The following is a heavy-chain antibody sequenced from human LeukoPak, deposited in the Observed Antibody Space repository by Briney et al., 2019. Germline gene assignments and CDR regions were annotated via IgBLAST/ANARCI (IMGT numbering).Heavy chain of an antibody. Sequence: EASVKVSCKASGYTFTSFDIFWVRQPTGQVLEWMGWMSPNSGNTGSAQKFQGRVTITRNTSISTAYMELSSLRSEDTAVYYCARTSRRITIFGVVIRPRSGRSYYYYMDVWGKGTTVTVSS. D-gene: IGHD3-3*01. CDR1: GYTFTSFD. V-gene: IGHV1-8*01. CDR3: ARTSRRITIFGVVIRPRSGRSYYYYMDV. CDR2: MSPNSGNT. J-gene: IGHJ6*03.